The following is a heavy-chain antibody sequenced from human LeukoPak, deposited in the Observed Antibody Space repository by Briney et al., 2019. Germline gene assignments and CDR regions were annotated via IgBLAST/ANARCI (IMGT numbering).Heavy chain of an antibody. J-gene: IGHJ4*02. CDR3: ARERVQQQLVRYPDFFDY. Sequence: SETLSLTCTVSGGSISSRSYYWGWIRQPPGKGLEWIGSIYYSGSTYYNPSLKSRVTISVDTSKNQFSLKLSSVTAADTAVYYCARERVQQQLVRYPDFFDYWGQGTLVTVSS. V-gene: IGHV4-39*07. CDR1: GGSISSRSYY. D-gene: IGHD6-13*01. CDR2: IYYSGST.